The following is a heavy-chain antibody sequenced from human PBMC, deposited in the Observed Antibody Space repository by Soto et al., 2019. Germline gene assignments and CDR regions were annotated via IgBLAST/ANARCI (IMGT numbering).Heavy chain of an antibody. V-gene: IGHV1-18*01. CDR1: GYTFTSYG. J-gene: IGHJ3*02. Sequence: GASVKVSCKASGYTFTSYGISWVRQAPGQGLEWMGWISAYNGNTNYAQKLQGRVTMTTDTSTSTAYMELSSLRSEDTAVYYCARDLVVVVAATTGSVYDAFDIWGQGTMVTVSS. D-gene: IGHD2-15*01. CDR3: ARDLVVVVAATTGSVYDAFDI. CDR2: ISAYNGNT.